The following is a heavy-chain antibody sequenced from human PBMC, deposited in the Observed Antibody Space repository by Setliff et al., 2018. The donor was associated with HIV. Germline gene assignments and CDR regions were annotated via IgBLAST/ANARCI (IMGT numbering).Heavy chain of an antibody. Sequence: GASVKVSCKASGYTFTSYYMHWVRRAPGQGLEWMGWISAYNGNTNYAQKLKGRVTMTTDTSTSTAYMELSSLTSDDTAVYYCARDWSMTSRESNWFDPWGQGTLVTVSS. D-gene: IGHD6-6*01. CDR1: GYTFTSYY. V-gene: IGHV1-18*04. CDR3: ARDWSMTSRESNWFDP. CDR2: ISAYNGNT. J-gene: IGHJ5*02.